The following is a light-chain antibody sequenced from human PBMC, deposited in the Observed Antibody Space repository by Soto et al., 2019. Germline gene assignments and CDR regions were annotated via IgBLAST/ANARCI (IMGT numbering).Light chain of an antibody. J-gene: IGKJ3*01. CDR2: KAS. CDR1: QSMTSW. Sequence: DIQMTQSPSTLSASVGDRVTITCRASQSMTSWLAWYQQKPGKAPKLLIYKASSLESGVPSRFSGSGSATEFTLTISSLQPDDFATYYCQQYNSYPFTFGPGTKVDIK. V-gene: IGKV1-5*03. CDR3: QQYNSYPFT.